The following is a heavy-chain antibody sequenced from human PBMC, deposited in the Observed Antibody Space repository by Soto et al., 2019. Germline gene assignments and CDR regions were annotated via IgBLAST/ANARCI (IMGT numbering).Heavy chain of an antibody. CDR2: LSSHRRTI. CDR3: ARINLVEWFFINVDVYDMDV. CDR1: GFIFNHYA. D-gene: IGHD3-3*01. Sequence: ERSLRLSCVASGFIFNHYAMNWVLQATGKGLERATSLSSHRRTIYSAPDMERLITVSRDNGRNSVSLQMDSLRDEDAAVYYCARINLVEWFFINVDVYDMDVWGQGTPVTVSS. V-gene: IGHV3-48*02. J-gene: IGHJ6*02.